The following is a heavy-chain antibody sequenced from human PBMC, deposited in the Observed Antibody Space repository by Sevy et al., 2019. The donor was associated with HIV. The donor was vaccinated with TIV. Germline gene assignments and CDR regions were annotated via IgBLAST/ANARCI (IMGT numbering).Heavy chain of an antibody. CDR3: ARVNIVAGNFDY. D-gene: IGHD5-12*01. J-gene: IGHJ4*02. V-gene: IGHV3-7*01. CDR2: IKQDGSEK. Sequence: GESLKISCAASGFTFSSYWMSWVRQAPGKGLEWVANIKQDGSEKYYVDSVKGRFTISRDNAKNSLYLQMNSLRAEDTAVYYCARVNIVAGNFDYWGQGTLVTVSS. CDR1: GFTFSSYW.